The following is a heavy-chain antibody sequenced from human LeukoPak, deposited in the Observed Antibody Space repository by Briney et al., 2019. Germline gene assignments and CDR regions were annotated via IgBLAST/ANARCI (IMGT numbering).Heavy chain of an antibody. CDR1: GFPFSDYS. CDR2: ICISSGNT. V-gene: IGHV3-48*04. Sequence: GGSLRLSCAASGFPFSDYSMNWVRQAPGKGLEWISYICISSGNTTYADSVKGRFTISRDNAKNSLYLQMNSLRAEDTAVYYCAGGFMTTLDAFDIWGQGTMVTVSS. J-gene: IGHJ3*02. D-gene: IGHD4-11*01. CDR3: AGGFMTTLDAFDI.